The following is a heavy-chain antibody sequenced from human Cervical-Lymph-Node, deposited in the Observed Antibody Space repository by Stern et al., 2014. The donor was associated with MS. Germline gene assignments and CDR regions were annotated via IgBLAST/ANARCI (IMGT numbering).Heavy chain of an antibody. CDR3: ARDDWGAASGSYSL. Sequence: VHLVESGGGVVQPGRSLGLSCAASGFTLSSYGMHWVRQAPGKGLEWVAVVWYDGTNKYYADSVKGRFTISRDNSKNMLFLQMNSLTAEDTAVYYCARDDWGAASGSYSLWGQGTLVTVSS. J-gene: IGHJ4*02. CDR2: VWYDGTNK. CDR1: GFTLSSYG. D-gene: IGHD1-26*01. V-gene: IGHV3-33*01.